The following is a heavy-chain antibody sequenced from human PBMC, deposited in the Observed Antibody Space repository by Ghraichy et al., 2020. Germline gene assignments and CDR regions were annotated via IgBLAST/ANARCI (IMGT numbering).Heavy chain of an antibody. Sequence: GGSLRLSCAASGFTFNNYAMSWVRQAPGKGLEWVSAISGSGGSTYYADSVKGRFTISRDNSKNTLYLQMNSLRAEDTAVYYCATRRPCTNGVCYAFDYWGQGTLVTVSS. CDR1: GFTFNNYA. D-gene: IGHD2-8*01. CDR2: ISGSGGST. J-gene: IGHJ4*02. CDR3: ATRRPCTNGVCYAFDY. V-gene: IGHV3-23*01.